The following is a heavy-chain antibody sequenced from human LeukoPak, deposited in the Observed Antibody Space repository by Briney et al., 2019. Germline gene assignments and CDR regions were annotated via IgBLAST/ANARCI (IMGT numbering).Heavy chain of an antibody. CDR3: ARDFRYCSGGSCYSGGYFDY. Sequence: PGGSLRLSCAASGFTFSSYSMNWVRQAPGKGLDWVSSISSSSSYIYYADSVKGRFTISRDNAKNSLYLQMNSLRAEDTAVYYCARDFRYCSGGSCYSGGYFDYWGQGTLVTVSS. V-gene: IGHV3-21*01. J-gene: IGHJ4*02. CDR2: ISSSSSYI. D-gene: IGHD2-15*01. CDR1: GFTFSSYS.